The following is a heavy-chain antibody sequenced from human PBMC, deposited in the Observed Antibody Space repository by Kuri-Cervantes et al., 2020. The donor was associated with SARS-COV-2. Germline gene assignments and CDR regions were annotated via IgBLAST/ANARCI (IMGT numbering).Heavy chain of an antibody. CDR1: GGSISSYY. CDR2: IHTSGTT. J-gene: IGHJ4*02. Sequence: GSLRLSCTVSGGSISSYYWSWIRQPPGKGLEWIGYIHTSGTTSYNPSLKSRVTISVDTSKNQFSLKLSSVTAADTAVYYCARLGNYDRGYHFDYWAQGTLVTVSS. V-gene: IGHV4-4*09. CDR3: ARLGNYDRGYHFDY. D-gene: IGHD3-3*01.